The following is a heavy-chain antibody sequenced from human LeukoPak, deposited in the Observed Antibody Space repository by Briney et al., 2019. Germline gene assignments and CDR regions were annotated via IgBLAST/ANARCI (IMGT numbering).Heavy chain of an antibody. CDR3: ARAPIVVVPAARVRIKYYFDY. Sequence: PSETLSLTCTVSGGSISSSSYYWGWIRQPPGKGLEWIGSIYYSGSTYYNPSLKRRVTISVDTSKNQFSLKLSSVTAADTAVYYCARAPIVVVPAARVRIKYYFDYWGQGTLVTVSS. CDR1: GGSISSSSYY. V-gene: IGHV4-39*01. D-gene: IGHD2-2*01. J-gene: IGHJ4*02. CDR2: IYYSGST.